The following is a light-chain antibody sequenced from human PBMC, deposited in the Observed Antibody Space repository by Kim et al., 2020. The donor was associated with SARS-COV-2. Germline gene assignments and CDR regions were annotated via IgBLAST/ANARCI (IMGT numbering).Light chain of an antibody. CDR2: AAS. Sequence: SSSIGERVTITRRASQDIRNDLGWYQQKPGKAPELLIYAASSLQSGVPSRFAGSGSGTDFTLTISSLQPEDFATYYCLQDYNYPYTFGQGTKLEI. CDR1: QDIRND. J-gene: IGKJ2*01. V-gene: IGKV1-6*01. CDR3: LQDYNYPYT.